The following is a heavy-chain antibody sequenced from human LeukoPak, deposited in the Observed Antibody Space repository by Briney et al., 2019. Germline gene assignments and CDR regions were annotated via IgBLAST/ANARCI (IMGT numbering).Heavy chain of an antibody. CDR2: IYSGGST. V-gene: IGHV3-53*01. CDR3: ARVNVDTAMVYYFDY. D-gene: IGHD5-18*01. CDR1: GFTVSSNY. Sequence: AGSLTLSCAASGFTVSSNYMSWVRQAPAKGLGWVSVIYSGGSTYYADSVKGRFTISRDNSKNTLYLQMNSLRAEDTAVYYCARVNVDTAMVYYFDYWGQGTLVTVSS. J-gene: IGHJ4*02.